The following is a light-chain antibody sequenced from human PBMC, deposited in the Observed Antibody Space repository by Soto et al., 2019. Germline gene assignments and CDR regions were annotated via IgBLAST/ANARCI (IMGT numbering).Light chain of an antibody. CDR3: CSYTSSTIYV. J-gene: IGLJ1*01. Sequence: HSALTQPASVSGSPGQSITISCTGTSSDVGGYNYVSWYQQHPGKAPKLMIYDVSNRPSGVSNRFSGSKSGNTASLTISGLQAEDEADYYCCSYTSSTIYVFGTGNKVTVL. CDR2: DVS. V-gene: IGLV2-14*01. CDR1: SSDVGGYNY.